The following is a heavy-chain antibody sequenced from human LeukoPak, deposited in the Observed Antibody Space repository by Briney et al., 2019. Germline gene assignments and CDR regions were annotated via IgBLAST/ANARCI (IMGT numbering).Heavy chain of an antibody. D-gene: IGHD3-3*01. Sequence: ASVQVSCKACGYTFTSYAMHWVRQATGQRLEWMGWINAGNGNTKYSQKFQGRVTITRDTSASTAYMELSRLRSDDTSVYYCARDEGLRFYAFDIWGQGTMVTVSS. J-gene: IGHJ3*02. CDR3: ARDEGLRFYAFDI. CDR2: INAGNGNT. V-gene: IGHV1-3*01. CDR1: GYTFTSYA.